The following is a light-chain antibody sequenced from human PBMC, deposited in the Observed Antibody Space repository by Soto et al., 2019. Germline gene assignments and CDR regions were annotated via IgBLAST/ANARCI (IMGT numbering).Light chain of an antibody. CDR2: GAS. CDR1: QSVSSSY. CDR3: QQFDGSLWT. V-gene: IGKV3-20*01. Sequence: EIVLTQSPGTLSLSPGERATLSCRASQSVSSSYLAWYQQKPGQAPRLLIYGASSRATGIPDRFSASGSGTDFTFSISRLEPEDFAVYCCQQFDGSLWTFGPGTKVDIK. J-gene: IGKJ1*01.